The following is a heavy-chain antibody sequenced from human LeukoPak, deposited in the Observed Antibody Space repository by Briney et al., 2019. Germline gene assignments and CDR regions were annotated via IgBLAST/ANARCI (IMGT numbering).Heavy chain of an antibody. D-gene: IGHD1-26*01. CDR2: IYYSGST. V-gene: IGHV4-39*07. J-gene: IGHJ4*02. CDR1: GGSISSSSYY. Sequence: PSETLSLTCTVSGGSISSSSYYWGWIRQPPGKGLEWIGSIYYSGSTYYNPSLKSRVTISVDTSKNQFSLELSSVTAADTAVYYCARDGEGGSYLDYWGQGTLVTVSS. CDR3: ARDGEGGSYLDY.